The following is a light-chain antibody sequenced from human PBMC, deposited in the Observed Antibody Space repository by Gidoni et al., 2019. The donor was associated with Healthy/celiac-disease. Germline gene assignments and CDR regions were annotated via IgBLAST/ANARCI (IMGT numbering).Light chain of an antibody. CDR2: AGS. CDR1: QSISSY. Sequence: DIQRTQSPSSLSASVGDRVTITCRASQSISSYLHWYQQKPGKTPQLLIYAGSSLQRGVPSRFSGSGSGTDFTLTISSLQPDDFAPHYCQQSYSTLPLTFGEGTKLEIK. J-gene: IGKJ2*01. CDR3: QQSYSTLPLT. V-gene: IGKV1-39*01.